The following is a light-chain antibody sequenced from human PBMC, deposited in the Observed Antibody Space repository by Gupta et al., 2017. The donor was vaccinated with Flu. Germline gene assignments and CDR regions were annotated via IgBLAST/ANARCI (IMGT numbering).Light chain of an antibody. V-gene: IGLV1-44*01. J-gene: IGLJ2*01. CDR2: MSN. CDR1: TSNIGSNT. CDR3: PTWDDSLDGVV. Sequence: QSGLTQPPSTLGTPGQRVTISCSVRTSNIGSNTLTWYQQFPGMAPNVLIFMSNQRPSGVPDRFSASKSGTSASLAIIGLQSEDEADYYCPTWDDSLDGVVFGGGTKLTVL.